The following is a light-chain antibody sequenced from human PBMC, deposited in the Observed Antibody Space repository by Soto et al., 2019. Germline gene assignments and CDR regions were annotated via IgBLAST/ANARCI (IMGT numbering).Light chain of an antibody. J-gene: IGLJ1*01. CDR1: TNDVGGYNY. CDR3: SSFTSTNTVYV. CDR2: EVT. V-gene: IGLV2-14*01. Sequence: QSALTQPASVSGSPGQSITISCTATTNDVGGYNYVSWYQQHPGKAPKPMIYEVTNRPSGVSNRFSGSKSGNTASLTISGLQAEDEADYFCSSFTSTNTVYVFGSGTKVTVL.